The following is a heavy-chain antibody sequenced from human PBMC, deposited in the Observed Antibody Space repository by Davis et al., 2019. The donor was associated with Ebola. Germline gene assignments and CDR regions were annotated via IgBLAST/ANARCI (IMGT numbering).Heavy chain of an antibody. V-gene: IGHV4-61*01. CDR3: ARVGSRRRIGYYYMDV. Sequence: PSETLSLTCTVSGGSVSSGSYYWSWIRQPPGKGLEWIGYIYYSGSTNYNPSLKSRVTISVDTSKNQFSLKLSSVTAADTAVYYCARVGSRRRIGYYYMDVWGKGTTVTVSS. J-gene: IGHJ6*03. CDR2: IYYSGST. CDR1: GGSVSSGSYY. D-gene: IGHD1-1*01.